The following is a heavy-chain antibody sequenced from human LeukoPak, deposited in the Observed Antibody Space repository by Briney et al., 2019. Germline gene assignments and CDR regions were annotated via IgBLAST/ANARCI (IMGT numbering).Heavy chain of an antibody. CDR3: ASSLGTNLVDY. D-gene: IGHD2-2*01. V-gene: IGHV1-2*06. Sequence: GASVKVSCKASGYTFTGYYMHWVRQAPGQGLEWMGRINPNSGGTNYAQEFQGRVTMTRDTSISTAYMELSRPRSDDTAVYYCASSLGTNLVDYWGQGTLVTVSS. CDR2: INPNSGGT. CDR1: GYTFTGYY. J-gene: IGHJ4*02.